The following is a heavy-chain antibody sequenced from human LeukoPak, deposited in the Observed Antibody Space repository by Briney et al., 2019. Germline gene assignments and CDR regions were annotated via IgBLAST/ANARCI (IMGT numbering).Heavy chain of an antibody. Sequence: ASVKVSCKASGYTFTSYGISWVRQAPGQGLEWMGWISAYNGNTNYAQKLQGRVTMTTDTSTSTAYMELRSLRFDDTAVYYCAGDLGRGDYDFWSGSKYWGQGTLVTVSS. D-gene: IGHD3-3*01. CDR3: AGDLGRGDYDFWSGSKY. CDR1: GYTFTSYG. V-gene: IGHV1-18*01. J-gene: IGHJ4*02. CDR2: ISAYNGNT.